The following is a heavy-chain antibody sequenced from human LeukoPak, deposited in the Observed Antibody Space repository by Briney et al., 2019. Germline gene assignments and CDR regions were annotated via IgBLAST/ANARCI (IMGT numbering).Heavy chain of an antibody. CDR1: GGSISSGSYY. Sequence: SETLSLTCTVSGGSISSGSYYWSWIRQPAGKGLEWIGRIYTSGSTNYNPSLKSRVTISVDTSKNQFSLKLSSVPAADTAVYYCARDRFFGWFDPWGQGTLVTVSS. CDR3: ARDRFFGWFDP. CDR2: IYTSGST. J-gene: IGHJ5*02. D-gene: IGHD3-3*01. V-gene: IGHV4-61*02.